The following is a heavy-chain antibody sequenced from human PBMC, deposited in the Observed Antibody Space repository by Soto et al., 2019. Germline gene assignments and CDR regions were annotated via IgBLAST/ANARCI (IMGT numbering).Heavy chain of an antibody. Sequence: EVQLVESGGGLVKPGGSLRLSCAASGFSFSSYSMNWVRQAPGKGLEWVSSISSSASHINYADSVKGRFTISRDNAKKSLYLQSISLRAEDTAVYYCARGYTGYCSGGTCYWFDPWGQGTLVTVSS. CDR2: ISSSASHI. J-gene: IGHJ5*02. V-gene: IGHV3-21*01. D-gene: IGHD2-15*01. CDR3: ARGYTGYCSGGTCYWFDP. CDR1: GFSFSSYS.